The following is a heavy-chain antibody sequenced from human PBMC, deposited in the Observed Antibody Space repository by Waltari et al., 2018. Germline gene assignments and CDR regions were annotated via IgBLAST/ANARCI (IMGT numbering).Heavy chain of an antibody. J-gene: IGHJ4*02. D-gene: IGHD2-15*01. CDR2: ISGSGGST. CDR1: GFTFSSYA. CDR3: AKDTCSGGSCYDY. Sequence: EVQLLESGGGLVQPGGSLSLSCAASGFTFSSYAMSWVRQAPGKGLEWVSAISGSGGSTYYADSVKGRFTISRDNSKNTLYLQMNSLRAEDTAVYYCAKDTCSGGSCYDYWGQGTLVTVSS. V-gene: IGHV3-23*01.